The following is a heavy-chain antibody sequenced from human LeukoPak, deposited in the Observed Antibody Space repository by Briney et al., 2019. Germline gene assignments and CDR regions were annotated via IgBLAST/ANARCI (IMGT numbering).Heavy chain of an antibody. D-gene: IGHD6-19*01. CDR2: IYYSGST. Sequence: SETLSLTCTVSGGSISSSSYYWGWIRQPPGKGLEWIGSIYYSGSTYYNPSLKSRVTISVDTSKNQFSLKLSSVTAADTAVYYCARRSSGWSEPYDYWGQGTLVTVS. V-gene: IGHV4-39*01. J-gene: IGHJ4*02. CDR3: ARRSSGWSEPYDY. CDR1: GGSISSSSYY.